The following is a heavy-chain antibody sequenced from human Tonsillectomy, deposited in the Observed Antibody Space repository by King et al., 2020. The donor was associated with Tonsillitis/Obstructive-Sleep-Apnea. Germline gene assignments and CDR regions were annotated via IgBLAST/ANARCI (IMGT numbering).Heavy chain of an antibody. D-gene: IGHD2-8*02. CDR1: GFTFSSYA. CDR3: AKERARGCSAGVCRPLSH. CDR2: ISGSGGST. J-gene: IGHJ4*02. Sequence: VQLVESGGGLVQPGGSLRLSCAASGFTFSSYAMSWVRQAPGKGLEWVSGISGSGGSTYFADSVKGRFTISRDNSKNTLYLQMNSLRAEDTAVYYCAKERARGCSAGVCRPLSHWGQGTVVTVSA. V-gene: IGHV3-23*04.